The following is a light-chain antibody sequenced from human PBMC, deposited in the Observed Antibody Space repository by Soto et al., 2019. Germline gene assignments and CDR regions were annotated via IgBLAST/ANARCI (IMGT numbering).Light chain of an antibody. CDR1: SSDLGGYNY. CDR2: DVS. J-gene: IGLJ2*01. V-gene: IGLV2-14*01. CDR3: SPYTTSSTHVV. Sequence: QSALTQPASVSGSPGQSITISCTGTSSDLGGYNYVSWYQQHPGKAPKLIIYDVSYRPSGVSNRFSGSKSGNTASLTISGLQAEDEADYYCSPYTTSSTHVVFGGGTKVTVL.